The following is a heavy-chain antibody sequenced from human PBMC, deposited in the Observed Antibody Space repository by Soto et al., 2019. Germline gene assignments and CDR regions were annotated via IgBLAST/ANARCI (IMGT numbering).Heavy chain of an antibody. Sequence: PSETLSLTCTVSGGSISSFYWSWIRQPAGKGLEWIGRIYSGGRNNYNPSLKSRVTMSVDTTKNQFSLRLSSVSAAATAMYYFDRGSSKRNYWSQGTLLTVSS. J-gene: IGHJ4*02. CDR2: IYSGGRN. D-gene: IGHD6-13*01. CDR1: GGSISSFY. CDR3: DRGSSKRNY. V-gene: IGHV4-4*07.